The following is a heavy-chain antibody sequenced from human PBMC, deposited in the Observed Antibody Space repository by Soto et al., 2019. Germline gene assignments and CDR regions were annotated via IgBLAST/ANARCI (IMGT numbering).Heavy chain of an antibody. CDR2: IYHSGST. D-gene: IGHD2-15*01. Sequence: PSETLSLTCAVSGYSISSGYHWGWIRQPPGKGLEWIGSIYHSGSTYYNPSLKSRVTISVDTSKNQFSLKLSSVTAADTAVYYCARVSDCSGGSCYSDAFDIWGQGTMVTVSS. CDR3: ARVSDCSGGSCYSDAFDI. J-gene: IGHJ3*02. V-gene: IGHV4-38-2*01. CDR1: GYSISSGYH.